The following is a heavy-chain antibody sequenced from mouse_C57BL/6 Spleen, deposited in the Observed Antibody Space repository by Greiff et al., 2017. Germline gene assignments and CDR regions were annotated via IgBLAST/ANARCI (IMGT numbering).Heavy chain of an antibody. CDR1: GFTFSSYA. J-gene: IGHJ2*01. CDR3: VRDASDGYDVHFDY. Sequence: EVMLVESGGGLVKPGGSLKLSCAASGFTFSSYAMSWVRQTPEKRLEWVATISDGGSYTYSPDNVKGRFTISRDNAENNLDLQMSHLKSEDTAMYYCVRDASDGYDVHFDYWGQGTTLTVSS. D-gene: IGHD2-2*01. CDR2: ISDGGSYT. V-gene: IGHV5-4*01.